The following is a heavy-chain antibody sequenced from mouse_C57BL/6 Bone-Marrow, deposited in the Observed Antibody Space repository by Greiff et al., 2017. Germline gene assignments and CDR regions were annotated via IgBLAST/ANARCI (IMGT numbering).Heavy chain of an antibody. D-gene: IGHD1-1*01. CDR3: TGLTTGVGMDY. CDR1: GFTFSNYW. V-gene: IGHV6-3*01. J-gene: IGHJ4*01. CDR2: IRLKSDNYAT. Sequence: EVKLEESGGGLVQPGGSMKLSCVASGFTFSNYWMNWVRQSPEKGLEWVAQIRLKSDNYATHYAESVKGRFTISRDDSKSSVYLQMNNLRAEDTGIYYSTGLTTGVGMDYWGQGASVTGSS.